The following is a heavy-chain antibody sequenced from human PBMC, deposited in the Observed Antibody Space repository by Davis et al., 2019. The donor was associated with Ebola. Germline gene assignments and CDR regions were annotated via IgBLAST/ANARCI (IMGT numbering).Heavy chain of an antibody. D-gene: IGHD3-3*01. CDR3: ARGGDYDFWSGYYPLFNY. Sequence: GESLKISCAASGFTFSSYGMHWVRQAPGKGLEWVAVIWYDGSNKYYVDSVKGRFTISRDNAKNSLYLQMNSLRAEDTAVYYCARGGDYDFWSGYYPLFNYWGQGTLVTVSS. CDR1: GFTFSSYG. V-gene: IGHV3-33*01. J-gene: IGHJ4*02. CDR2: IWYDGSNK.